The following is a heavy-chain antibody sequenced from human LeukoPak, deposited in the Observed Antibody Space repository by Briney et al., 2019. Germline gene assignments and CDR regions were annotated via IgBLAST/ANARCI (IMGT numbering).Heavy chain of an antibody. Sequence: GGSLRLSCAASGFTFSNAWMAWVRQAPGKGLEWVGRIKSKTNGGTTDYPAPVKGRFTISRDDSKNTLYLQMNSLKIEDTAVYYCTTEYSSSYNWCNPWGQGTLVTVSS. V-gene: IGHV3-15*01. J-gene: IGHJ5*02. CDR3: TTEYSSSYNWCNP. CDR1: GFTFSNAW. D-gene: IGHD6-6*01. CDR2: IKSKTNGGTT.